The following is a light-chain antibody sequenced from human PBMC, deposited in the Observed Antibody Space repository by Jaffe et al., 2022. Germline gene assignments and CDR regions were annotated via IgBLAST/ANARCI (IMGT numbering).Light chain of an antibody. CDR1: GSNIGNNF. CDR3: GTWDTSMKTWV. Sequence: QSVLTQPPSVSAAPGQKVTISCSGSGSNIGNNFVSWYQHLPGTAPKLLIYDNDHRPSGIPDRFSGSKSGTSATLGITGLQTGDEADYYCGTWDTSMKTWVLGRGTKLTVL. CDR2: DND. J-gene: IGLJ3*02. V-gene: IGLV1-51*01.